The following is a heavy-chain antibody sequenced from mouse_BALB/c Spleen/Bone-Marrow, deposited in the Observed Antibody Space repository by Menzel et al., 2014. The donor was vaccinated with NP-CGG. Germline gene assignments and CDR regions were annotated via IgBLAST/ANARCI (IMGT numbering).Heavy chain of an antibody. J-gene: IGHJ2*01. CDR3: ARQGYYGYSDY. D-gene: IGHD1-2*01. CDR2: INPDSSTI. Sequence: VQLQQSGGGLVQPGGSLKLSCAASGFDFSRYWMSWVRQAPGKGLEWIREINPDSSTINYTPSLKDKFIISRDNAKNTLYLQMRKVRSEDTALYYCARQGYYGYSDYWGQGTTLTVSS. CDR1: GFDFSRYW. V-gene: IGHV4-1*02.